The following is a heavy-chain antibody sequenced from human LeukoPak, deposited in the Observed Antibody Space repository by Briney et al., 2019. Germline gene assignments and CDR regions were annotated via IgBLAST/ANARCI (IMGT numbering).Heavy chain of an antibody. D-gene: IGHD2-15*01. V-gene: IGHV3-53*01. Sequence: GGSLRLSCAASGFTVSSNYMSWVRQAPGKGLEWVSVIYSGGSTYYADSVKGRFTISRDNSKNTLYLQMNSLRAGDTAVYYCATSSGVGGGYYYGMDVWGQGTTVTVSS. J-gene: IGHJ6*02. CDR1: GFTVSSNY. CDR3: ATSSGVGGGYYYGMDV. CDR2: IYSGGST.